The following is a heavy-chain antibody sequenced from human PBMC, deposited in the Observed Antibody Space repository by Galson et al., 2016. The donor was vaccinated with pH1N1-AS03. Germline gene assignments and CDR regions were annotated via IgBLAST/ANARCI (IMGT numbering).Heavy chain of an antibody. CDR2: ISYSGSHK. CDR1: GFIFDDYG. Sequence: SLRLSCAASGFIFDDYGMHWVRQVPGKGLEWVAVISYSGSHKYYADAVKGRFTISRDKSKNTMYLQMNSLRAEDTAIYYCTQGEGGGPDDDWGQGTLVTVSS. CDR3: TQGEGGGPDDD. D-gene: IGHD3-16*01. J-gene: IGHJ4*02. V-gene: IGHV3-30*18.